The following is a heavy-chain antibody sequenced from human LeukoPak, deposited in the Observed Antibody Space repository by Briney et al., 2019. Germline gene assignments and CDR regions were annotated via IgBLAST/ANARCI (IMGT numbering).Heavy chain of an antibody. CDR1: GFTFSSYG. CDR2: IRYDGSNK. J-gene: IGHJ3*02. V-gene: IGHV3-30*02. Sequence: GGSLRLSCAASGFTFSSYGMHWVRQAPGKGLEWVAFIRYDGSNKYYADSVKGRFTISRDNSKNTLYLQMNSLRAEDTAVYYCAKVASHNDAFDIWGQGTMVTVPS. D-gene: IGHD6-6*01. CDR3: AKVASHNDAFDI.